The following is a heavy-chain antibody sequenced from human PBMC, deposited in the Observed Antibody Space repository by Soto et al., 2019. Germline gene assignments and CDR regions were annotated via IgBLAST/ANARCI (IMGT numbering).Heavy chain of an antibody. D-gene: IGHD6-13*01. J-gene: IGHJ4*02. CDR3: ARSGSSWNLREFDY. Sequence: ASVKVSCKASDYTFTSYGIIWVRQAPGQGLEWIGWISVYNGNTNYAQKFRGRVTMTTDIYTTTAYMEMRSLRSDDTAVYYCARSGSSWNLREFDYWGKGTRVTV. CDR2: ISVYNGNT. V-gene: IGHV1-18*01. CDR1: DYTFTSYG.